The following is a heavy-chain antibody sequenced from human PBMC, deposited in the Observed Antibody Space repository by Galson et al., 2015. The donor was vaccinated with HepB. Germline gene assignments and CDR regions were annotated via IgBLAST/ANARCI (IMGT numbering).Heavy chain of an antibody. J-gene: IGHJ3*02. D-gene: IGHD3-22*01. Sequence: SLRLSCAASGFTFNNYAMSWVRQAPGKGLEWVSVITGSGSSTYYADSVKGRFTISRDNSKSTLYLQMNSLRAEDTAVYYCAKDLVTMIGDGAFDIWGQGTMVTVSS. V-gene: IGHV3-23*01. CDR2: ITGSGSST. CDR3: AKDLVTMIGDGAFDI. CDR1: GFTFNNYA.